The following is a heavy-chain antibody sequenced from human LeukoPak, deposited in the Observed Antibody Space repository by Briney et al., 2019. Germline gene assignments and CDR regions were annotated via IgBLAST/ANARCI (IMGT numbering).Heavy chain of an antibody. CDR3: ARDSKWAFDY. CDR2: IRSDTI. V-gene: IGHV3-48*01. CDR1: GFSFSSYS. J-gene: IGHJ4*02. D-gene: IGHD1-26*01. Sequence: PGGSLTLSCAASGFSFSSYSMNWVRQAPGRGLEWVSYIRSDTILYADSVKGRFTISRDNAKNSLFLQMTSLRGEDTAVYYCARDSKWAFDYWGQGTLVTVSS.